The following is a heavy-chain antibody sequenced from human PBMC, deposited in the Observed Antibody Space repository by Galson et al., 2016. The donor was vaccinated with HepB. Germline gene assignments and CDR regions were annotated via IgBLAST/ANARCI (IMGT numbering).Heavy chain of an antibody. D-gene: IGHD3-10*01. V-gene: IGHV6-1*01. CDR2: TYYRSKWYN. J-gene: IGHJ3*02. CDR3: ASDRGTWDGSGELIDI. Sequence: CAISGDSVSSNGAAWNWIRQSPSRGLEWRGRTYYRSKWYNKYAVSVQGRITINPDTYKNQFSLQLNSVTPEDTAVYYCASDRGTWDGSGELIDIWGQGTMVTVSS. CDR1: GDSVSSNGAA.